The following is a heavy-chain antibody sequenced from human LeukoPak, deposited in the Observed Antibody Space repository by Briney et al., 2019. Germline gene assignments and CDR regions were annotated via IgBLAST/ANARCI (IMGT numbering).Heavy chain of an antibody. V-gene: IGHV3-23*01. CDR3: AKTPLSI. Sequence: GGSLRLSCAASGLTFSSYAMNWVRQAPGKGLEWVSTISGSGSGTWYADSVRGRFTISRDNPKNTLYLQMNSLRAEDTAVYYCAKTPLSIWGQGTMVTVSS. J-gene: IGHJ3*02. CDR1: GLTFSSYA. CDR2: ISGSGSGT. D-gene: IGHD3-10*01.